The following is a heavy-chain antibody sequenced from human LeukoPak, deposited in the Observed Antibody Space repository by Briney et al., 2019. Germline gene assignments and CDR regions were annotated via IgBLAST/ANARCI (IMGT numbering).Heavy chain of an antibody. CDR3: ARHEKGGSYFHYFNAFDI. Sequence: SETLSLXCAVSGYSISSGYYWGWIRQPPGMGLEWIGSIYHSGSTYYNPSLKSRVTISVDTSKNQFSLKLSSMTAADTAVYYCARHEKGGSYFHYFNAFDIWGQGTMVTVSS. D-gene: IGHD1-26*01. CDR1: GYSISSGYY. V-gene: IGHV4-38-2*01. J-gene: IGHJ3*02. CDR2: IYHSGST.